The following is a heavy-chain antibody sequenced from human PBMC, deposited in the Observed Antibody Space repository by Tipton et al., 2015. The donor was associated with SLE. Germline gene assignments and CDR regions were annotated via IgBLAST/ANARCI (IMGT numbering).Heavy chain of an antibody. CDR2: INYSGST. CDR3: ARDNSGSSRGYAFDI. V-gene: IGHV4-31*03. CDR1: GGSISSCGYC. Sequence: TLSLTCTVSGGSISSCGYCWSWIRPHPGQGLEWIGYINYSGSTYYNPSRKSRVTISVATSKNQFSLKRSSVTAADSAVYYCARDNSGSSRGYAFDIWGQGTMVTVSS. J-gene: IGHJ3*02. D-gene: IGHD1-26*01.